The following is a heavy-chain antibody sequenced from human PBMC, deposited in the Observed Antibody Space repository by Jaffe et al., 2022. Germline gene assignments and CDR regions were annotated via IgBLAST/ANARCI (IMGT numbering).Heavy chain of an antibody. Sequence: EVQLMQSGGGLVQPGGSLRLSCVASGFMLSSHEMSWVRQAPGKGLEWISYISHGGDTTFYADSVKGRFTISRDNAKNSLYLQLNSLGGEDTAIYYCVRDGSGPGDLFDVWGQGTMVTVSS. CDR3: VRDGSGPGDLFDV. V-gene: IGHV3-48*03. D-gene: IGHD6-19*01. CDR1: GFMLSSHE. J-gene: IGHJ3*01. CDR2: ISHGGDTT.